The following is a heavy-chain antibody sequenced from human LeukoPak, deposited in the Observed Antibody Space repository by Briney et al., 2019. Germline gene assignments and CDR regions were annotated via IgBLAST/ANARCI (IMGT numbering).Heavy chain of an antibody. CDR1: GYTFTSYD. V-gene: IGHV1-8*01. CDR3: ARVPKSTITEGYYFDY. CDR2: MNPNSGNT. Sequence: GASVKVSCKASGYTFTSYDINWVRQATGQGLEWMGWMNPNSGNTGYAQKFQGRVTMTRNASISTAYMELSSLRSDDTAVYYCARVPKSTITEGYYFDYWGQGTLVTVSS. D-gene: IGHD2/OR15-2a*01. J-gene: IGHJ4*02.